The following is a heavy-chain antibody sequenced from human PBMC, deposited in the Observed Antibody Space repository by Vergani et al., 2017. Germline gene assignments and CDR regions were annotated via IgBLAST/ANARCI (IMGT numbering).Heavy chain of an antibody. CDR3: ARLSYDTTPYLQGGYDC. CDR2: IKLDGSEK. CDR1: GFTFSNYW. J-gene: IGHJ4*02. D-gene: IGHD3-22*01. V-gene: IGHV3-7*03. Sequence: EVQLVESGGGLVRPGGSLRLSCAASGFTFSNYWMTWVRQAPGKGLEWVANIKLDGSEKYYVDSMKGRFTISRDNSKNMLYLQMNSLRAEDTAVYYCARLSYDTTPYLQGGYDCWGQGTLVSVSS.